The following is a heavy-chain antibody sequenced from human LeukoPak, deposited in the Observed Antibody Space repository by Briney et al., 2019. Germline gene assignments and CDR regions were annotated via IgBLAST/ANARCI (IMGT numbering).Heavy chain of an antibody. Sequence: GGSLRLSCAASGFTFSSYSMNWVRQAPGKGLEWVSSISSSSSYIYYADSVKGRFTISRDNAKNSLFLQMNSLRAEDTAVYYCARDRESSSKGHFDYWGQGTLVTVSS. J-gene: IGHJ4*02. CDR1: GFTFSSYS. D-gene: IGHD2-15*01. V-gene: IGHV3-21*01. CDR3: ARDRESSSKGHFDY. CDR2: ISSSSSYI.